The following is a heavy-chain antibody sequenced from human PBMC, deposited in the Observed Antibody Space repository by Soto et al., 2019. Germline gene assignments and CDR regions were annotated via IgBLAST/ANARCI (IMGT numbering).Heavy chain of an antibody. CDR1: GFTVSSNY. Sequence: EVQLVESGGGLVQPGGSLRLSCAASGFTVSSNYMSWVRQAPGKGLEWVSVIYSGGSTYYADSVKGRFTISRDNSKNTLYLQMNSLRAEDTAVYYCARDLIAVADRDYWGQGTLVTVSS. J-gene: IGHJ4*02. CDR3: ARDLIAVADRDY. CDR2: IYSGGST. D-gene: IGHD6-19*01. V-gene: IGHV3-66*01.